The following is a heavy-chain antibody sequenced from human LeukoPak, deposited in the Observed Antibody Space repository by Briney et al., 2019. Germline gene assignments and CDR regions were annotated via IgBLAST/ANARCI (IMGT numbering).Heavy chain of an antibody. CDR2: INPNSGGT. CDR1: GYTFTGYY. J-gene: IGHJ3*02. V-gene: IGHV1-2*02. Sequence: ASVKVSCKASGYTFTGYYMHWVRQAPGQGLEWMGWINPNSGGTNYAQKFQGRVTMTRDTSISTAYMELSRLRSDDTAVYYCARDNSGSYGNAFDIWGQGTMVTVSS. D-gene: IGHD1-26*01. CDR3: ARDNSGSYGNAFDI.